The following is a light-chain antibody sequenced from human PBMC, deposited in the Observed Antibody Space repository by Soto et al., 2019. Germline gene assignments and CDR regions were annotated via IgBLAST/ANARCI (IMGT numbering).Light chain of an antibody. CDR2: DAS. Sequence: EIVLTQSPATLSLSPGERATLSCRASQSVDSYLAWYQQKPGQAPRFLIYDASNRATGIPARFSGSGFGTDFLSPTTGLGHKDFAIYYCRQLSPWPFSSAGGTRWRSN. CDR1: QSVDSY. J-gene: IGKJ4*01. V-gene: IGKV3-11*01. CDR3: RQLSPWPFS.